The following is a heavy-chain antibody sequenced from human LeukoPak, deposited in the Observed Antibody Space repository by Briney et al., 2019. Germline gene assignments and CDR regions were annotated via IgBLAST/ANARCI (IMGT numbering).Heavy chain of an antibody. V-gene: IGHV1-2*02. J-gene: IGHJ6*03. D-gene: IGHD3-10*01. CDR1: GDTFTGYY. CDR2: INPNSGGT. CDR3: ARDSGYYGSGSPYYYYYYMDV. Sequence: ASVKVSCKASGDTFTGYYMHWVRQAPGQGLEWMGWINPNSGGTNYAQKFQGRVTMTRDTSISTAYMELSRLRSDDTAVYYCARDSGYYGSGSPYYYYYYMDVWGKGTTVTISS.